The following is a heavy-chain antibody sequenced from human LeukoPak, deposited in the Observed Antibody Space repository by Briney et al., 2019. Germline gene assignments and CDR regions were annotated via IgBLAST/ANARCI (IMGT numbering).Heavy chain of an antibody. CDR2: IKTDGSAK. CDR1: GFRLSDYL. V-gene: IGHV3-7*01. Sequence: PGGSLRLSCAASGFRLSDYLMTWVPQAPGKGLECVANIKTDGSAKYYPDSVKGRVTVSRDNAKNSLYLQMDNMRVEDTAIYYCTKDLNHASSGWGQGTLVTVSS. J-gene: IGHJ4*02. CDR3: TKDLNHASSG. D-gene: IGHD3-22*01.